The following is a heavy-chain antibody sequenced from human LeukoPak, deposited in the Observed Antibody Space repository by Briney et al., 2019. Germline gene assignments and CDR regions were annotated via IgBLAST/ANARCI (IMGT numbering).Heavy chain of an antibody. CDR3: AKYLASGSYYKLPH. Sequence: GGSLRLSCAASGFTFSSYAMSWVRQAPGKGLEWVSTISGSGAYTYYADSVKGRFTISRDNSKNTLYLQMNSLRAEDTAVYYCAKYLASGSYYKLPHWGQGTLVTVSS. D-gene: IGHD3-10*01. J-gene: IGHJ1*01. CDR1: GFTFSSYA. V-gene: IGHV3-23*01. CDR2: ISGSGAYT.